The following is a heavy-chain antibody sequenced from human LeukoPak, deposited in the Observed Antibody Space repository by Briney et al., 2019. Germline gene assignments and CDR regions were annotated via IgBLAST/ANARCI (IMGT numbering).Heavy chain of an antibody. V-gene: IGHV3-7*01. J-gene: IGHJ4*02. D-gene: IGHD5-24*01. CDR2: INQVGSSK. CDR1: GFTFTTYW. Sequence: PGGSLRLSCAASGFTFTTYWMGWVRQAPGKGPEGVANINQVGSSKYFVDSVKGRLIISRDNAKNSLYLQMNSLRDEDTAVYYCANLGPPGRDHYLESWGQGTLVTVSS. CDR3: ANLGPPGRDHYLES.